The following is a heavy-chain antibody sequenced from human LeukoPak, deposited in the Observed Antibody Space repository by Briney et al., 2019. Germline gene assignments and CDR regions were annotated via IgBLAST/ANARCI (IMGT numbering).Heavy chain of an antibody. J-gene: IGHJ3*02. Sequence: ASVKVSCKASGYTFTGYYMHWVRQAPGQGLEWMGWMNPNSGNTGYAQKFQGRVTITRNTSISTAYMELSSLRSEDTAVYYCARGSVTGVEAFDIWGQGTMVTVSS. D-gene: IGHD7-27*01. CDR2: MNPNSGNT. V-gene: IGHV1-8*03. CDR3: ARGSVTGVEAFDI. CDR1: GYTFTGYY.